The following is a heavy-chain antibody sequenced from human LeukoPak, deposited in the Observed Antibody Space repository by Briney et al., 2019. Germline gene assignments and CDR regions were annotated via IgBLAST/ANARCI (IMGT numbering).Heavy chain of an antibody. J-gene: IGHJ4*02. CDR1: GGSIRGGSYY. Sequence: SETLSLTCTVSGGSIRGGSYYWSWIRQPPGKGLEWIGYIYYSGSTKYNLSLKSRVTISVDTSKNQLSLKLSSVTAADTAVYYCARGEYGLFDYWGQGTLVTVSS. D-gene: IGHD2/OR15-2a*01. CDR3: ARGEYGLFDY. CDR2: IYYSGST. V-gene: IGHV4-61*01.